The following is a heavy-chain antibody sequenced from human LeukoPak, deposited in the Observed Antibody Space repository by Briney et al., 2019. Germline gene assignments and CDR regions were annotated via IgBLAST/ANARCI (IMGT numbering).Heavy chain of an antibody. Sequence: SETLSLTCTVSGGSISSYYWSWIRQPPGKGLEWIEYIYYSGSTNYNPSLKSRVTISVDTSKNQFSLKLSSVTAADTAVYYCARVEQVYTGEITLGAFDIWGQGTMVTVSS. CDR2: IYYSGST. CDR3: ARVEQVYTGEITLGAFDI. V-gene: IGHV4-59*08. J-gene: IGHJ3*02. D-gene: IGHD7-27*01. CDR1: GGSISSYY.